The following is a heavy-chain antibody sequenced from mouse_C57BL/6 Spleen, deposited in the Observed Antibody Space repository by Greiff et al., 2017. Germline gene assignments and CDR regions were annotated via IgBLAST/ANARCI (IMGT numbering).Heavy chain of an antibody. Sequence: VHLVESGAELARPGASVKLSCKASGYTFTSYGISWVKQRTGQGLEWIGEIYPRSGNTYYNEKFKGKATLTADKSSSTAYMELRSLTSEDSAVYFCARWGTTVVTPLDYWGQGTTLTVSS. CDR3: ARWGTTVVTPLDY. D-gene: IGHD1-1*01. J-gene: IGHJ2*01. CDR1: GYTFTSYG. V-gene: IGHV1-81*01. CDR2: IYPRSGNT.